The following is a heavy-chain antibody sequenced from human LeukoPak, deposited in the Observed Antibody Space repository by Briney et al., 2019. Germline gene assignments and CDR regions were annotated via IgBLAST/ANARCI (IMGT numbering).Heavy chain of an antibody. D-gene: IGHD2-8*02. CDR2: IYHSGST. J-gene: IGHJ3*02. CDR1: GGSISSSNW. CDR3: ARATNLPPPETGGDDAFDI. Sequence: SETLSLTCAVSGGSISSSNWWSWVRQPPGKGLEWIGEIYHSGSTNYNPSLKSRVTISVDKSKNQFSLKLSSVTAADTAVYYCARATNLPPPETGGDDAFDIWGQGTMVTVSS. V-gene: IGHV4-4*02.